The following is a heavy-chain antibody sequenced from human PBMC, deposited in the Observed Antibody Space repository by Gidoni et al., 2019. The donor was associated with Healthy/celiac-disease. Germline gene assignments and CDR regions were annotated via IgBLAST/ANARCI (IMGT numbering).Heavy chain of an antibody. D-gene: IGHD3-22*01. V-gene: IGHV3-49*05. CDR2: IRSKAYGGTT. CDR3: TRDLERYYYDSSGYFAVDY. J-gene: IGHJ4*02. CDR1: GFTFGDYA. Sequence: EVQLVESGGGLVKPGRSLRLSCTASGFTFGDYAMSWFRQAPGKGLEWVGFIRSKAYGGTTEYAASVKGRFTISRDDSKSIAYLQMNSLKTEDTAVYYCTRDLERYYYDSSGYFAVDYWGQGTLVTVSS.